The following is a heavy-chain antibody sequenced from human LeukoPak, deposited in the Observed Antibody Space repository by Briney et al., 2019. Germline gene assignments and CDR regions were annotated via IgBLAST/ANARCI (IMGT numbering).Heavy chain of an antibody. D-gene: IGHD4-17*01. J-gene: IGHJ3*01. Sequence: GGSLRLSCAASGFTCSKYALVWVRQAPGKGLEWVSASSSGGANPFYADAVKGRFTISRDNSKNALYLQMNSLRAEDTAVYFCGRDPNGDYVGAFEFWGHGTTVIVSS. V-gene: IGHV3-23*01. CDR2: SSSGGANP. CDR3: GRDPNGDYVGAFEF. CDR1: GFTCSKYA.